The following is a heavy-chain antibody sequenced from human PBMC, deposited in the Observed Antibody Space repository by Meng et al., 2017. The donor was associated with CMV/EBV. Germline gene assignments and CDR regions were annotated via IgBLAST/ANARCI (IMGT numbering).Heavy chain of an antibody. CDR2: IYYSGST. V-gene: IGHV4-61*01. CDR3: ARGAAARLGYYYYGMGV. CDR1: GGSVSSGSYY. J-gene: IGHJ6*02. D-gene: IGHD6-6*01. Sequence: SETLSLTCTVSGGSVSSGSYYWSWIRQPPGKGLEWIGYIYYSGSTNYNPSLKSRVTISVDTSKNQFSLKLSSVTAADTAVYYCARGAAARLGYYYYGMGVWGQGTTVTVSS.